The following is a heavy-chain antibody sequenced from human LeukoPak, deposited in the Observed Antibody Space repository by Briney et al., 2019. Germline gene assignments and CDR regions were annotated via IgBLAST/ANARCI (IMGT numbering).Heavy chain of an antibody. Sequence: ASVKVSCKASGYTFTSYDINWVRQATGQGLEWMGWMNPNSGNTGYAQKFQGRVTMTRNTSISTAYMELSSLRSEDTAVYYCAREGLIHVDTVVGSGGYYMDVWGKGTTVTISS. J-gene: IGHJ6*03. V-gene: IGHV1-8*01. CDR2: MNPNSGNT. CDR3: AREGLIHVDTVVGSGGYYMDV. D-gene: IGHD5-18*01. CDR1: GYTFTSYD.